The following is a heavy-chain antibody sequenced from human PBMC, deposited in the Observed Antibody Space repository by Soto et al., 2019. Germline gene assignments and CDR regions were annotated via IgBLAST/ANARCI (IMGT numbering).Heavy chain of an antibody. D-gene: IGHD3-10*01. CDR2: ISWNSGSI. CDR3: AKGRITMVRGVILIRAFDI. J-gene: IGHJ3*02. CDR1: GFTFDDYA. Sequence: PGGSLRLSCAASGFTFDDYAMHWVRQAPGKGLEWVSGISWNSGSIGYADSVKGRFTISRDNAKNSLYLQMNSLRAEDTALYYCAKGRITMVRGVILIRAFDIWGQGTMVTVS. V-gene: IGHV3-9*01.